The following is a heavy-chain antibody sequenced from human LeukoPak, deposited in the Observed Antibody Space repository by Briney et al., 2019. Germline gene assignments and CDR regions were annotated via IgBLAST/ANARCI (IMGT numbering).Heavy chain of an antibody. Sequence: ASVKVSCKASGYTFTSYDINWVRQATGQGLEWMGWMNPNSGNTGYAQKFQGRVTMTRNTSISTAYMELSSLRSEDTAVYYCARATSWETYYYYYMDVWGKGTTVTISS. CDR1: GYTFTSYD. D-gene: IGHD2-2*01. J-gene: IGHJ6*03. V-gene: IGHV1-8*01. CDR2: MNPNSGNT. CDR3: ARATSWETYYYYYMDV.